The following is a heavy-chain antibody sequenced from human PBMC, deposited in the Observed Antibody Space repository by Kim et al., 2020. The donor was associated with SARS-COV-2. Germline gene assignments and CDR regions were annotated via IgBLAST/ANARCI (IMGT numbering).Heavy chain of an antibody. D-gene: IGHD3-22*01. CDR2: ISSSSTI. J-gene: IGHJ3*02. CDR1: GFTFSSYS. V-gene: IGHV3-48*02. Sequence: GGSLRLSCAASGFTFSSYSMNWVRQAPGKGLEWVSYISSSSTIYYADSVKGRFTISRDNAKNSLYLQMNSLRDEDTAVYYCARDTPRSSGYYKDAFDIWGQGTMVTVSS. CDR3: ARDTPRSSGYYKDAFDI.